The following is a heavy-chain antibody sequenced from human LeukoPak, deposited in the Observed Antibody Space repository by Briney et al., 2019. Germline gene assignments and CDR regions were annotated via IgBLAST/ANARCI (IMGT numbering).Heavy chain of an antibody. CDR1: GYTFTSYY. CDR2: INPSGGST. V-gene: IGHV1-46*01. Sequence: GASVKVSCKASGYTFTSYYMHWVRQAPGQGLECMGIINPSGGSTSYAQKFQGRVTMTRDTSTSTVYMELSSLRSEDTAVYYCARVDTAMVIDYWGQGTLVTVSS. J-gene: IGHJ4*02. D-gene: IGHD5-18*01. CDR3: ARVDTAMVIDY.